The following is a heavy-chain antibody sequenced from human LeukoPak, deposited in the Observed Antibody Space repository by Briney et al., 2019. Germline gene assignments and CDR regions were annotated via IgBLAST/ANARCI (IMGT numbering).Heavy chain of an antibody. V-gene: IGHV4-34*01. CDR2: INHSGST. CDR1: GGSFSGYY. D-gene: IGHD6-19*01. CDR3: ARRGLRGSSGWYWFDP. J-gene: IGHJ5*02. Sequence: SETLSLNCAGYGGSFSGYYWSWICQPPGKGLEWIGEINHSGSTNYNPSLKSRVTISVDTSKNQFSLKLSSVTAADTAVYYCARRGLRGSSGWYWFDPWGQGTLVTVSS.